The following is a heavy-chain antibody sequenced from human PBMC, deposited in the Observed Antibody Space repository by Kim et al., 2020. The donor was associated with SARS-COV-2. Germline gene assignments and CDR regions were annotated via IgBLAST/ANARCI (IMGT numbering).Heavy chain of an antibody. J-gene: IGHJ6*02. D-gene: IGHD6-19*01. V-gene: IGHV3-11*01. CDR1: GFTFSDYY. CDR2: ISSSGSTI. CDR3: ARDGSSGWYVGYYYYYYGMDV. Sequence: GGSLRLSCAASGFTFSDYYMSWIRQAPGKGLEWVSYISSSGSTIYYADSVKGRFTISRDNAKNSLYLQMNSLRAEDTAVYYCARDGSSGWYVGYYYYYYGMDVWGQGTTVTVSS.